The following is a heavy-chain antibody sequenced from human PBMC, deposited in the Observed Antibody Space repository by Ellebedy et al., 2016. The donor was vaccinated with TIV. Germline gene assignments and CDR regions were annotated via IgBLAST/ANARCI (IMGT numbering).Heavy chain of an antibody. V-gene: IGHV1-69*13. CDR1: GYTFTSYD. Sequence: ASVKVSXKASGYTFTSYDINWVRQAPGQGLEWMGGIIPIFGTANYAQKFQDRVTITADESTRTAYMELSSLRSEDTAVYYCARDFLRAPDGSESYNNWFDPWGQGTLVTVSS. D-gene: IGHD3-10*01. CDR2: IIPIFGTA. CDR3: ARDFLRAPDGSESYNNWFDP. J-gene: IGHJ5*02.